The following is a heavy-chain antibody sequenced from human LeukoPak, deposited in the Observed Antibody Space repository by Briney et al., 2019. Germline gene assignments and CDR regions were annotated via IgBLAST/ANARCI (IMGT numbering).Heavy chain of an antibody. V-gene: IGHV4-34*01. Sequence: SETLSLTCAVYGGSFSGYYWSWIRQPPGKGLEWIGEINHGGSTNYNPSLKSRVTISVDTSKNQLSLKLNSVTAAYTAVYYCARDYSANYGRFAPWGQGTLVTVSS. J-gene: IGHJ5*02. CDR2: INHGGST. D-gene: IGHD1-26*01. CDR1: GGSFSGYY. CDR3: ARDYSANYGRFAP.